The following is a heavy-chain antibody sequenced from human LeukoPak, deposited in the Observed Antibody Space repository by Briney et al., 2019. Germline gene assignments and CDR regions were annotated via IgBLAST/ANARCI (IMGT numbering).Heavy chain of an antibody. V-gene: IGHV3-9*01. Sequence: GGSLRLSCAASGFTFDGYAMHWVRQAPGKGLEWVSGISWNSGTIDYADSVKGRFTISRDIAKNSLFLQMDSLRAEDTALYYCAKDPSLSGYSSYYFDYWGQGTLVTVSS. CDR3: AKDPSLSGYSSYYFDY. D-gene: IGHD3-22*01. CDR1: GFTFDGYA. J-gene: IGHJ4*02. CDR2: ISWNSGTI.